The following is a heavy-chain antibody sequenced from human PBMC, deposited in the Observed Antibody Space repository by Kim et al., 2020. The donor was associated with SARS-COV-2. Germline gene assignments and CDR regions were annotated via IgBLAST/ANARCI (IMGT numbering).Heavy chain of an antibody. CDR3: AKDNTGQPGYYYDSTGDV. CDR2: ISGSGGST. D-gene: IGHD3-22*01. V-gene: IGHV3-23*01. Sequence: GGSLRLSCAASGFTFSSYAMSWVRQAPGKGLEWVSAISGSGGSTYYADSVKGRFTISRDNSKNTLYLQMNSLRAEDTAVYYCAKDNTGQPGYYYDSTGDVWGQGSTVTVSS. J-gene: IGHJ6*02. CDR1: GFTFSSYA.